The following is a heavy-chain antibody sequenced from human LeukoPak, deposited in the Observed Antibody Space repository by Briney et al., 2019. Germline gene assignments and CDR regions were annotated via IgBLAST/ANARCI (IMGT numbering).Heavy chain of an antibody. Sequence: GGSLRLSCAASGFPFSSYAMHGVHQAPGKGLEWVAFIRYDRSNKYYADSVKCRFTIHRDNYKHTLCLQMNSLMAEDTAVYYCAKFSGTIETIDYWGQGTLVTVSS. CDR3: AKFSGTIETIDY. CDR1: GFPFSSYA. V-gene: IGHV3-30*02. CDR2: IRYDRSNK. J-gene: IGHJ4*02. D-gene: IGHD1-1*01.